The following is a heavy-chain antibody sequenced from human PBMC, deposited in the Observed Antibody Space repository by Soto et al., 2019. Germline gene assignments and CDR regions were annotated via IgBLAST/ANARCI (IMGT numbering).Heavy chain of an antibody. J-gene: IGHJ4*02. CDR2: MYYSGST. V-gene: IGHV4-39*01. CDR1: GGFISSIDYY. CDR3: ARSHQRWYSDGYSDY. D-gene: IGHD2-21*01. Sequence: SEALCLTCTVSGGFISSIDYYWGWIRHPPGKGLEWIGSMYYSGSTYYNPSLKSRVTISADTSKNQFSLKLTSVTAADTAVYYWARSHQRWYSDGYSDYWGPGTLVTVSS.